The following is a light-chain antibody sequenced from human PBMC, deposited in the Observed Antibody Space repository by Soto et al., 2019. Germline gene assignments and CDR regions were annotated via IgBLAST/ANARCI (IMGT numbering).Light chain of an antibody. CDR1: NIETKS. CDR3: QVWDSTSEHVV. Sequence: SYELTQPPSVSVAPGQTARIACGGDNIETKSVHWSQQKPGQAPVLVVYDDRDRPSGIPERFSGSNSGNAATLTIRRVEAGDEADYYCQVWDSTSEHVVFGGGTK. CDR2: DDR. V-gene: IGLV3-21*02. J-gene: IGLJ2*01.